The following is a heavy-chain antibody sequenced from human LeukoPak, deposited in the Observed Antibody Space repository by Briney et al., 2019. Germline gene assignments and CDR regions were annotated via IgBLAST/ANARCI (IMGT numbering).Heavy chain of an antibody. V-gene: IGHV3-23*01. D-gene: IGHD2-2*01. CDR1: GFTFNNYA. CDR3: AKGQSVVPAANKYYMDV. Sequence: GGSLRLSCAASGFTFNNYAMNWVRQAPGKGLEWVSAISGSGGSTYYADSVKDRFTISRDNSKNTVYLQMNSLRAEDTAVYYCAKGQSVVPAANKYYMDVWGKGTTVTVSS. CDR2: ISGSGGST. J-gene: IGHJ6*03.